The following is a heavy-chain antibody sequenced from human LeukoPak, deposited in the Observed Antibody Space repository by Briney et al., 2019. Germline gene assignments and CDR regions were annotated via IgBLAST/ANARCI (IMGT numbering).Heavy chain of an antibody. CDR3: ARDQVESIAYNFAAAADDGMDY. D-gene: IGHD6-13*01. CDR1: GFTFSSYG. J-gene: IGHJ4*02. CDR2: IWYDGSNK. V-gene: IGHV3-33*01. Sequence: QPGGSLRLSCAASGFTFSSYGMHWVRQAPGKGLEWVAVIWYDGSNKYYADSVKGRFTISRDNSKNTLYLQMNSLRAEDTAVYYCARDQVESIAYNFAAAADDGMDYWGQGALVTVSS.